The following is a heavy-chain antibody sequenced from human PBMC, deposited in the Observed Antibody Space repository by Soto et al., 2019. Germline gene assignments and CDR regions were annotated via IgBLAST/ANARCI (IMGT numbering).Heavy chain of an antibody. V-gene: IGHV1-18*01. D-gene: IGHD3-3*01. Sequence: ASVKVSCKASGYTFTSYGISWVRQAPGQGLEWMGWISAYNGNTNYAQKLQGRVTITTDTSTSTAYMELRSLRSDDTAVYYCARDGAIFGVVIIYYYYGMDVWGQGTTVTVSS. CDR2: ISAYNGNT. CDR3: ARDGAIFGVVIIYYYYGMDV. J-gene: IGHJ6*02. CDR1: GYTFTSYG.